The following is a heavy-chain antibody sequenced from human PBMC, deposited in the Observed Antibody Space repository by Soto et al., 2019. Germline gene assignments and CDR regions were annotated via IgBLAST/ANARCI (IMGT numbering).Heavy chain of an antibody. D-gene: IGHD2-2*01. V-gene: IGHV4-34*01. CDR3: ARGGYCSSTSCLGNYYYYYMDV. CDR2: INHSGST. Sequence: NPSETLSLTCAVYGGSFSGYYWSWIRQPPGKGLEWIGEINHSGSTNYNPSLKSRVTISVDTSKNQFSLKLSSVTAADTAVYYCARGGYCSSTSCLGNYYYYYMDVWGKGTTVTVSS. J-gene: IGHJ6*03. CDR1: GGSFSGYY.